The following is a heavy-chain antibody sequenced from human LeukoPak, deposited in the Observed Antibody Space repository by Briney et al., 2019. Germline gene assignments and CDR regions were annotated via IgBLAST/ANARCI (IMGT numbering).Heavy chain of an antibody. CDR1: GGSISSYY. CDR2: IYYSGST. V-gene: IGHV4-59*01. CDR3: ASGYFDWLTQFDY. Sequence: SETVSLTCTVSGGSISSYYWSWIRQPPGTGLEWIGYIYYSGSTNYNPSLKSRVTISVDTSKNQFSLKLSSVTAADTAVYYCASGYFDWLTQFDYWGQGTLVTVSS. J-gene: IGHJ4*02. D-gene: IGHD3-9*01.